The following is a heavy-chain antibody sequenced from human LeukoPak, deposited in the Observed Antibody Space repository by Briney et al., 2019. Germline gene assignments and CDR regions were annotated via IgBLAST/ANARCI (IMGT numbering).Heavy chain of an antibody. Sequence: GGPLRLSCAASGFTFSSYAMSWVRQAPGKGLEWVSAISGSGGSTYYADSVKGRFTISRDNSKNTLYLQMNSLRAEDTAVYYCAKDGAGSQSYCSSTSCYVDYWGQGTLVTVSS. D-gene: IGHD2-2*01. CDR1: GFTFSSYA. CDR3: AKDGAGSQSYCSSTSCYVDY. J-gene: IGHJ4*02. CDR2: ISGSGGST. V-gene: IGHV3-23*01.